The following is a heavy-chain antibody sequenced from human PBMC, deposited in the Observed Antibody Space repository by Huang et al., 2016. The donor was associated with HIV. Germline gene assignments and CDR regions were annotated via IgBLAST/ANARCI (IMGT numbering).Heavy chain of an antibody. CDR3: ARRSLRGAVTAYALTG. Sequence: QLRLQESGPGLVKPSETLSLTCTVSGGSISSSSYYWGWIRQPPGKGLEWIGSIYYSGSTYYNPSRKSRVTISIDTSKNQFSLKLTSVTAADTAVYYCARRSLRGAVTAYALTGWGQGTLVTVSS. V-gene: IGHV4-39*01. D-gene: IGHD2-21*02. CDR2: IYYSGST. CDR1: GGSISSSSYY. J-gene: IGHJ4*02.